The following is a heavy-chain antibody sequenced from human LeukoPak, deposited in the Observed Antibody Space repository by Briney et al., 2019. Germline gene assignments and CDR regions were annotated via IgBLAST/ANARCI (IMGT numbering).Heavy chain of an antibody. D-gene: IGHD3-22*01. V-gene: IGHV4-59*12. CDR3: ASDRHYYDSSGYDNWFDP. CDR2: IYYSGST. Sequence: PSETLSLTCTVSGGSISSYYWSWIRQPPGKGLEWIGYIYYSGSTNYNPSLKSRVTISVDTSKNQFSLKLSSVTAADTAVYYCASDRHYYDSSGYDNWFDPWGQGTLVTVSS. J-gene: IGHJ5*02. CDR1: GGSISSYY.